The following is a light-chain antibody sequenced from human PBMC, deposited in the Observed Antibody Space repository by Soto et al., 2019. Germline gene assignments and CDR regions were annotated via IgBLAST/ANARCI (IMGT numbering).Light chain of an antibody. Sequence: IVLTQSPATLSLSPGERATLSCRASQSVSSYLAWDQQKPGQAPRLLIYDASNSATGIPARFSGSGSGTDFTPTISSLEAEDFAVYYGQQRSNWPPWTFGQGTKVEIK. CDR3: QQRSNWPPWT. V-gene: IGKV3-11*01. CDR2: DAS. J-gene: IGKJ1*01. CDR1: QSVSSY.